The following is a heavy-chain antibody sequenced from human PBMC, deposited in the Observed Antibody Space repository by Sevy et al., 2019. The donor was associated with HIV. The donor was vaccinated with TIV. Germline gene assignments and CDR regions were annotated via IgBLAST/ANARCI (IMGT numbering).Heavy chain of an antibody. D-gene: IGHD5-18*01. V-gene: IGHV3-30*02. CDR3: AKEYSYGYYFDY. J-gene: IGHJ4*02. Sequence: GGSLRLSCAASGFTFSGYGMHWVRQAPGKVLEWVAFIRFDGNNKYYADSVKGRFTISRDNSKNTLYLQMNSLRAEDTAVYYCAKEYSYGYYFDYWGQGTLVTVSS. CDR1: GFTFSGYG. CDR2: IRFDGNNK.